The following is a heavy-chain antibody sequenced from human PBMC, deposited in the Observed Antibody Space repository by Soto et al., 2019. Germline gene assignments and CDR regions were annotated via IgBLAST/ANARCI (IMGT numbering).Heavy chain of an antibody. J-gene: IGHJ1*01. Sequence: PSETLSLTCAVSGDSISSGGYSWNWIRQPPGKGLEWIGYIYHSGSAHYNPSLKSRVTLSVDRSKNQFSLRLNSVTAADTAIYLCASGGDGYKLPYWGQGALVTVSS. CDR3: ASGGDGYKLPY. CDR2: IYHSGSA. D-gene: IGHD5-12*01. CDR1: GDSISSGGYS. V-gene: IGHV4-30-2*01.